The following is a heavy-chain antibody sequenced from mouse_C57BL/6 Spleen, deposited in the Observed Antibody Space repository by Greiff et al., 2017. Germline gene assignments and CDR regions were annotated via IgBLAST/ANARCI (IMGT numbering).Heavy chain of an antibody. CDR1: GFTFSSYA. CDR2: ISDGGSYT. V-gene: IGHV5-4*01. J-gene: IGHJ4*01. CDR3: ARDGAYGTTLEGAMDY. D-gene: IGHD1-1*01. Sequence: EVKLEESGGGLVKPGGSLKLSCAASGFTFSSYAMSWVRQTPEKRLEWVATISDGGSYTYYPDNVKGRFTISRDNAKNNLYLQMSHLKSEDTAMYYCARDGAYGTTLEGAMDYWGQGTSVTVSS.